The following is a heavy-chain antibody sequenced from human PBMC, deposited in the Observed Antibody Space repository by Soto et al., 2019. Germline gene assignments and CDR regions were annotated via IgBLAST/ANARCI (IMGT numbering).Heavy chain of an antibody. J-gene: IGHJ5*01. V-gene: IGHV3-43*01. CDR2: ISWDGGSI. D-gene: IGHD2-15*01. CDR3: AKEGNGGSSLDS. CDR1: GFKFDDYM. Sequence: EIQLVESGGGVVQPGGSLRLSCEASGFKFDDYMMHWVRQAPGKGLEWISLISWDGGSIDYADSIKGRITVSRDNSKTSLYLYMHSLTSDDTAFYFCAKEGNGGSSLDSWGQGTLVTVSS.